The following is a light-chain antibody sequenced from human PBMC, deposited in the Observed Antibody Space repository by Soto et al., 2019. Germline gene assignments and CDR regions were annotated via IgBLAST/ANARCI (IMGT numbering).Light chain of an antibody. Sequence: DILMTQSPSSLSASVGDRVTITCQASQDIRNYLNWYQQKPGKAPKLLIYDASNLETGVPSRFSRSASGRNFTFTISSLQAEDIATYYCQQCNDLLTFGGGTRIEIK. CDR2: DAS. CDR1: QDIRNY. CDR3: QQCNDLLT. V-gene: IGKV1-33*01. J-gene: IGKJ4*01.